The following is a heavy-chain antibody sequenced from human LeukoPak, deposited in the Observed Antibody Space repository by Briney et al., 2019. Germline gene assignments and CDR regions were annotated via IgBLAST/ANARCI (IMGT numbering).Heavy chain of an antibody. V-gene: IGHV3-23*01. CDR1: GFTLSGFA. CDR3: AKQSAGSSTWYSLHFDY. D-gene: IGHD6-13*01. Sequence: GGSLRLSCAASGFTLSGFAMSWARQAPGKGLERVSVISGSGGSTYYTDSVKGRFTISRDNSKNTLYLQMNSLRAEDTAVYFCAKQSAGSSTWYSLHFDYWGEGTRVTVSS. J-gene: IGHJ4*02. CDR2: ISGSGGST.